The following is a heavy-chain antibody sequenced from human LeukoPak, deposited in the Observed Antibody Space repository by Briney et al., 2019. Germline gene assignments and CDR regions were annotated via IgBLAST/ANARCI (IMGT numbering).Heavy chain of an antibody. D-gene: IGHD6-13*01. CDR1: GGSISDAAYY. V-gene: IGHV4-61*08. CDR3: ARARVESPPSSSWYTVKVYYYYMDV. CDR2: IYYSGST. Sequence: SETLSLTCTVSGGSISDAAYYWSWIRQHPGEGLKWIGYIYYSGSTNYNPSLKSRVTISVDTSKNQFSLKLSSVTAADTAVYYCARARVESPPSSSWYTVKVYYYYMDVWGKGTTVTVSS. J-gene: IGHJ6*03.